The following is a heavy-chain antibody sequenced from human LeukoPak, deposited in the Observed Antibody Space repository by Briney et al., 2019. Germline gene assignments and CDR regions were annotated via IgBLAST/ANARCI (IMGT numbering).Heavy chain of an antibody. V-gene: IGHV4-59*01. Sequence: SETLSLTCTVSGGSISSYYWSWIRQPPGKGLEWIGYIYYSGSTNYNPSLKSRVTISVDTSKNQFSLKLSSVTAADTAVYYCARAGGITTGPDYWGQGTLVTVSS. CDR2: IYYSGST. CDR1: GGSISSYY. CDR3: ARAGGITTGPDY. D-gene: IGHD3-10*01. J-gene: IGHJ4*02.